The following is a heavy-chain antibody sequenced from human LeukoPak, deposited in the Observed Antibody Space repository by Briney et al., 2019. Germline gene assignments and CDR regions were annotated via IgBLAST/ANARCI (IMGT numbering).Heavy chain of an antibody. CDR1: GYTFTGYY. J-gene: IGHJ4*02. CDR3: ASSDSSGYYSLY. CDR2: INPNSGGT. D-gene: IGHD3-22*01. Sequence: ASVTVSCKASGYTFTGYYMHWVRQAPGQGLEWMGWINPNSGGTNYAQKFQGRVTMTRDTSISTAYMELSRLRSDDTAVYYCASSDSSGYYSLYWGQGTLVTVSS. V-gene: IGHV1-2*02.